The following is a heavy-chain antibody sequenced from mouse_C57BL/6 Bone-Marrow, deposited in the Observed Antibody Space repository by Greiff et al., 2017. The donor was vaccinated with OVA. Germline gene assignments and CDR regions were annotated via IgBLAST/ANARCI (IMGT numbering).Heavy chain of an antibody. Sequence: VQLQQSGPELVKPGASVKMSCKASGYTFTDYNMHWVKQSHGKRLEWFGYINPNNGGTSYNQKFKGKATLTVNKSSSTAYMELRSLTSEDSAVYYCARGYGSSSFDYWGQGTTLTVSS. J-gene: IGHJ2*01. D-gene: IGHD1-1*01. CDR2: INPNNGGT. V-gene: IGHV1-22*01. CDR1: GYTFTDYN. CDR3: ARGYGSSSFDY.